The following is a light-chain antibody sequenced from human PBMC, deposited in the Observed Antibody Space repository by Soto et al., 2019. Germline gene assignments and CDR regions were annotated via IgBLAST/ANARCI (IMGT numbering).Light chain of an antibody. CDR3: QQYKNWPPEYT. J-gene: IGKJ2*01. V-gene: IGKV3-15*01. CDR2: DAS. Sequence: EIVMTQSPATLSVSPGERVTLFCRASQSVNSRLAWHQQKPAQAPRLLIYDASTRATGIPARFSGSGSGTEFTLTISSLQSEDFAVYYCQQYKNWPPEYTFGQGTKLEIK. CDR1: QSVNSR.